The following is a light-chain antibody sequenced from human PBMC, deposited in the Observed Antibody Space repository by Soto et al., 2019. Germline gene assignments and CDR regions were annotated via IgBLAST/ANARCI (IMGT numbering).Light chain of an antibody. J-gene: IGKJ3*01. Sequence: DIVMTQSPDSLAVALGERATMNCKSSRSILSSSNNKNYLAWYQQKPGQPPRLLIYWASTRQSGVPERFSGSGSGTDFTLPISSLQAEDVGVYYCQKYYSSPFTFGPGTKVDIK. CDR3: QKYYSSPFT. CDR2: WAS. V-gene: IGKV4-1*01. CDR1: RSILSSSNNKNY.